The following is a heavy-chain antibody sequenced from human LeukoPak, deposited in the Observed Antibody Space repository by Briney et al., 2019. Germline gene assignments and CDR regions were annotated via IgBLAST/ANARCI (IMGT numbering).Heavy chain of an antibody. V-gene: IGHV1-2*02. CDR1: GYTFTGYY. D-gene: IGHD1-26*01. CDR2: INPNSGGT. CDR3: AREGRVGATLGRYNWFDP. J-gene: IGHJ5*02. Sequence: GSSVKVSCKASGYTFTGYYMHWVRQAPGQGLEWMGWINPNSGGTNYAQKFQGRVTMTRDTSISTAYMELSRLRSDDTAVYYCAREGRVGATLGRYNWFDPWGQGTLVTVSS.